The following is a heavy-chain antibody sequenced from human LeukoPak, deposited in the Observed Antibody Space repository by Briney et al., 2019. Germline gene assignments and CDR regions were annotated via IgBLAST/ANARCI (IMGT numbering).Heavy chain of an antibody. Sequence: GESLKISCKGSGYGFTNYWISWVRQMPGKGLEWIGRIDPSDSYTNYRPSFRGHVTISADKSISTAYLQWSSLKASDTAMYYCARRWYNSGWYYFDYWGQGTLVTVSS. J-gene: IGHJ4*02. CDR2: IDPSDSYT. V-gene: IGHV5-10-1*01. D-gene: IGHD6-19*01. CDR1: GYGFTNYW. CDR3: ARRWYNSGWYYFDY.